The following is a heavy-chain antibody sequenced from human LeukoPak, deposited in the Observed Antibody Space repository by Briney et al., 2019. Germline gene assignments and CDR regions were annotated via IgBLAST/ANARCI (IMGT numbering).Heavy chain of an antibody. CDR2: MNPNSGDT. J-gene: IGHJ4*02. D-gene: IGHD2-15*01. CDR1: GYTFTSYD. V-gene: IGHV1-8*01. CDR3: ARRHGRCSDGSCYYPDY. Sequence: ASVKVSCKASGYTFTSYDINWVRQATGQGLEWMGWMNPNSGDTGYAQKFQGRVTMTRNSSITTAYMELSSLRSEDTAVYYCARRHGRCSDGSCYYPDYWGQGTLVTVSS.